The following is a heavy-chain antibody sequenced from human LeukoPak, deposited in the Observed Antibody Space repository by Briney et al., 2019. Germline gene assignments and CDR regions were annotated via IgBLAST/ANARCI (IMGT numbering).Heavy chain of an antibody. J-gene: IGHJ3*02. CDR3: AGWSPGKDAFDI. CDR2: IYYTGST. Sequence: PSETLSLTCTVSGGSISSYYWSWIRQPPGKGLEWIGYIYYTGSTNYNPSLKSRVTISVGTSKNQFSLRLSSVTAADTAVYYCAGWSPGKDAFDIWGQGTMVTVSS. CDR1: GGSISSYY. V-gene: IGHV4-59*08. D-gene: IGHD3-3*01.